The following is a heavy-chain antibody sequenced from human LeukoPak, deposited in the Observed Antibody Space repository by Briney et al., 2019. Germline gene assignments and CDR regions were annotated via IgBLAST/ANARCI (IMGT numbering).Heavy chain of an antibody. J-gene: IGHJ4*02. CDR3: ARASPAYDSSGIDY. CDR2: IFYSGST. CDR1: SASISNSNYF. D-gene: IGHD3-22*01. Sequence: SETLSLTCSVSSASISNSNYFWGWIRQPPGKGLEWIGSIFYSGSTEYNPSLKSRVTISVDTSKNKFFLTMNSVSAADTAVYFCARASPAYDSSGIDYWGQGTLVTVSS. V-gene: IGHV4-39*01.